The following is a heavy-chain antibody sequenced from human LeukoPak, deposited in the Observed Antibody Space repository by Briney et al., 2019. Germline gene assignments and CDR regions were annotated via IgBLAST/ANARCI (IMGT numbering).Heavy chain of an antibody. J-gene: IGHJ4*02. Sequence: SGGSLRLSCAASGFTFSSHWMHWVRHAPGKGLVWVSRINSDGSSTNYADSVKGRFTISRDNPKNTLYLQMNSLRAEDTAVYFCAKRGVVIRVILVGFHKEAYYFDSWGQGALVTVSS. CDR3: AKRGVVIRVILVGFHKEAYYFDS. D-gene: IGHD3-22*01. V-gene: IGHV3-74*01. CDR1: GFTFSSHW. CDR2: INSDGSST.